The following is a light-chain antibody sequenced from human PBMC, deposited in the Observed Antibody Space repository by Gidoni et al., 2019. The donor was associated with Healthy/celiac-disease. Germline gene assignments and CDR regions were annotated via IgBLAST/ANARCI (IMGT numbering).Light chain of an antibody. CDR3: QQYNNWPPWT. CDR1: QSVSSN. V-gene: IGKV3-15*01. Sequence: ELVMTQSPATLSVSPGERAPLSCRASQSVSSNLAWYQQKPGQAPRLLIYGASTRATGIPARFSGSGSGTEFTLTISSLQSEDVAVYYCQQYNNWPPWTFGQGTKVEIK. CDR2: GAS. J-gene: IGKJ1*01.